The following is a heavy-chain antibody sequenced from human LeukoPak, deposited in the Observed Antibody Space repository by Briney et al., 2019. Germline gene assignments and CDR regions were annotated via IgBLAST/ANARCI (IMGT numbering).Heavy chain of an antibody. CDR3: ARGDFGVVTPYYFDS. CDR2: ISAYNDNT. V-gene: IGHV1-18*01. Sequence: GASVKVSCKASGYTFTNYGISCVRQAPGQGLEWVGWISAYNDNTNYAQKLQGRVTMTTDTSTSTAYMELSSLRSEDTAVYYCARGDFGVVTPYYFDSSGPGTLLTVSS. J-gene: IGHJ4*01. D-gene: IGHD3-3*01. CDR1: GYTFTNYG.